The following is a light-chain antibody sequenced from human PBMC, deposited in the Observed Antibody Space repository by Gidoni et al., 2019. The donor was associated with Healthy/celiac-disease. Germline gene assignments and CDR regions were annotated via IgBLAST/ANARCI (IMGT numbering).Light chain of an antibody. CDR2: AAS. Sequence: DIQMTQSPSSLSASVGDRVTITCRASQSISSYLNWYQQKPGKAPKLLIYAASSLQSGVPSRFSGSGSGTDFTLTISSLQPEDFATYYCQQSYSTGYTFGQGTQLEIK. J-gene: IGKJ2*01. CDR1: QSISSY. CDR3: QQSYSTGYT. V-gene: IGKV1-39*01.